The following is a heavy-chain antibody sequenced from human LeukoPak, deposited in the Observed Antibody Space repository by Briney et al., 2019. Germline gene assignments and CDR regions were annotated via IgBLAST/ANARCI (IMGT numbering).Heavy chain of an antibody. CDR2: VYYSGST. V-gene: IGHV4-31*03. CDR1: GGSISSGGYY. D-gene: IGHD6-13*01. J-gene: IGHJ4*02. CDR3: ARVETIAAAGTVDY. Sequence: SETLSLTCTVSGGSISSGGYYWSWIGQHPGKGLEWIGYVYYSGSTYYNPSLKSRVTISVDTSKNQFSLKLSSVTAADTAVYYCARVETIAAAGTVDYWGQGTLVTVSS.